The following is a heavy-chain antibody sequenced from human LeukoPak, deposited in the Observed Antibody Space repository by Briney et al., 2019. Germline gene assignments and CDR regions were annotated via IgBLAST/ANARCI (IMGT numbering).Heavy chain of an antibody. CDR1: GGSNTSSNFY. D-gene: IGHD3-22*01. Sequence: SETLSLTCTVSGGSNTSSNFYWGWIRQPPGKGLEWIGSIFYTGNTYYQPSLRGRLSISLDTSKDLFSLRLNSVTTADTAVYYCARNYYDSSGYYIDQFYFDSWGQGTLVTVSS. CDR3: ARNYYDSSGYYIDQFYFDS. CDR2: IFYTGNT. V-gene: IGHV4-39*07. J-gene: IGHJ4*02.